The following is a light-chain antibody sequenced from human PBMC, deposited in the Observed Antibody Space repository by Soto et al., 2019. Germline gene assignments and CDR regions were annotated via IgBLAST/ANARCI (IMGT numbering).Light chain of an antibody. V-gene: IGKV4-1*01. Sequence: DIVMTQSPDTLAVSLGERATINCKSSQSLLYYSNFNNYLAWFQKKTGQPXKXXIYWASYRQSGVPARFSGSGSGTDLTITINGLQAEDAAVYYGQERYSVSRTFGQGTKVDIK. CDR2: WAS. CDR1: QSLLYYSNFNNY. CDR3: QERYSVSRT. J-gene: IGKJ1*01.